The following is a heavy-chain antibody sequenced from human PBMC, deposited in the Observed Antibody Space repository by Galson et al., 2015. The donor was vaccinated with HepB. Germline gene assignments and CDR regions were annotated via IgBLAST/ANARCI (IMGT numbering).Heavy chain of an antibody. CDR3: ARGRGVVTAIHWFDP. CDR2: IYYSGST. D-gene: IGHD2-21*02. V-gene: IGHV4-59*01. J-gene: IGHJ5*02. Sequence: ETLSLTCTVSGGSISSYYWSWIRQPPGKGLEWIGYIYYSGSTNYNPSLKSRVTISVDTSKNQFSLKLSSVTAADTAVYYCARGRGVVTAIHWFDPWGQGTLVTVSS. CDR1: GGSISSYY.